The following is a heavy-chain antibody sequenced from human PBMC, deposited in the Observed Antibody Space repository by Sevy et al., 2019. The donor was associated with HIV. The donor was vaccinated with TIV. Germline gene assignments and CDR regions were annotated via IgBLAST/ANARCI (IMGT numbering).Heavy chain of an antibody. CDR3: ARDNAILTPRAFDI. Sequence: SETLSLTCSVSAGSISSYYWSWIRQPPGKGLEWIGYIYYSGTTDYNPSLKSRVTISQDKSKNVFSLRLRSVTAADTAVYYCARDNAILTPRAFDIWGQGTMVTVSS. CDR1: AGSISSYY. D-gene: IGHD3-9*01. J-gene: IGHJ3*02. V-gene: IGHV4-59*13. CDR2: IYYSGTT.